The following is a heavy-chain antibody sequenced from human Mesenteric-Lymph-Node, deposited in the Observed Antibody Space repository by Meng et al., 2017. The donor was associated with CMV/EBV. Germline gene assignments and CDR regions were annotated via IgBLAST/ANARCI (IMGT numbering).Heavy chain of an antibody. V-gene: IGHV3-21*04. CDR1: GFTFSSYS. Sequence: GESLKISCAASGFTFSSYSMNWVRQAPGKGLEWVSSISSSSSYIYYADSVKGRFTISRDNAKNTLYLQMNSLRAEDTAVYHCARSRRTYWFFDLWGRGTVVTVSS. CDR2: ISSSSSYI. J-gene: IGHJ2*01. D-gene: IGHD6-6*01. CDR3: ARSRRTYWFFDL.